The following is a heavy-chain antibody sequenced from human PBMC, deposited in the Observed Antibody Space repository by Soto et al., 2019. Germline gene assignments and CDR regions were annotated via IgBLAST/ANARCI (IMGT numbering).Heavy chain of an antibody. J-gene: IGHJ5*02. CDR1: GFSLSTSGVG. Sequence: SGPTLVNPTQTLTLTCTFSGFSLSTSGVGVGWIRQPPGKALEWLALIYWDDDKRYSPSLKSRLTITKDTSKNQVVLTMTNMDPVDTATYYCARRYCSSTSCYTGWFDPWGQGTLVTVSS. CDR2: IYWDDDK. D-gene: IGHD2-2*02. CDR3: ARRYCSSTSCYTGWFDP. V-gene: IGHV2-5*02.